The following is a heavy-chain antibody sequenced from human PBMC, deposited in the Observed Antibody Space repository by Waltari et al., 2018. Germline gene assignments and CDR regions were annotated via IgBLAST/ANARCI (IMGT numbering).Heavy chain of an antibody. V-gene: IGHV1-69*01. D-gene: IGHD3-3*01. CDR3: ARAYYDFWSGYLYRYYYYGMDV. Sequence: QVQLVQSGAEVKKPGSSVKVSCKASGGTFSSYAISWVRQAPGQGLEWMGGIIPIFGTANYAQKFQGRVTITADESTSTAYMELSSLRSEDTAVYYCARAYYDFWSGYLYRYYYYGMDVWGQGTTVTVSS. J-gene: IGHJ6*02. CDR1: GGTFSSYA. CDR2: IIPIFGTA.